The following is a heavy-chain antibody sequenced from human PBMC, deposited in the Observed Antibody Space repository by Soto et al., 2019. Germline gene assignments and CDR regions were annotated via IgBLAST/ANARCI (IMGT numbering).Heavy chain of an antibody. CDR1: GFTFTSSA. Sequence: GASVKVSCKASGFTFTSSAVQWVRQARGQRLEWIGWIVVGSGNTNYAQKFQERVTITRDMSTSTAYMELSSLRSEDTAVYYCAALYSNRGIDYYYYYGMDVWGQGTTVTVS. CDR2: IVVGSGNT. V-gene: IGHV1-58*01. J-gene: IGHJ6*02. CDR3: AALYSNRGIDYYYYYGMDV. D-gene: IGHD4-4*01.